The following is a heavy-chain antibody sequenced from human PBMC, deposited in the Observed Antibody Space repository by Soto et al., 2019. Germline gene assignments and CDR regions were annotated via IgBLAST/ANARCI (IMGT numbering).Heavy chain of an antibody. J-gene: IGHJ5*02. CDR1: GFTFSSYA. CDR3: ARDGEIVVVPAAAVGWFDP. CDR2: ISYDGSNK. V-gene: IGHV3-30-3*01. Sequence: QVQLVESGGGVVQPGRSLRLSCAASGFTFSSYAMHWVRQAPGKGLEWVAVISYDGSNKYYADSVKGRFTISRDNSKNTLYLQMNSLIAEDTAVYYCARDGEIVVVPAAAVGWFDPWGQGTLVTGSS. D-gene: IGHD2-2*01.